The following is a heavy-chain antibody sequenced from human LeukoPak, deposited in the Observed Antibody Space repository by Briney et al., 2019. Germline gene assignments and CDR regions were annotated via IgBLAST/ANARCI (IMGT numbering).Heavy chain of an antibody. CDR1: GVTFSSYE. D-gene: IGHD4-17*01. Sequence: GGSLRLSCAASGVTFSSYEMNWVRQAPGKGLEWVSYISSSGSTIYYADSVKGRFTISRDNAKNSLYLQMNSLRAEDTAVYYCARSAGTVTTGFDYWGQGTLVTVSS. J-gene: IGHJ4*02. CDR2: ISSSGSTI. CDR3: ARSAGTVTTGFDY. V-gene: IGHV3-48*03.